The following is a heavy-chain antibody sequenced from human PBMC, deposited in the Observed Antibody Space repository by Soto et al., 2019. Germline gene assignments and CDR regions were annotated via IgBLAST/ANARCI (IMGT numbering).Heavy chain of an antibody. D-gene: IGHD5-12*01. V-gene: IGHV4-39*01. CDR1: GGSISISSYY. J-gene: IGHJ5*02. CDR3: ARQGYSGYNWFDP. Sequence: PSETLSLTCTVSGGSISISSYYWCWIRHPPGKGLEWIGSIYYSGSTYYNPSLKSRVTISVDTSKNQFSLKLSSVTAADTAVYYCARQGYSGYNWFDPWGQGTLVTVSS. CDR2: IYYSGST.